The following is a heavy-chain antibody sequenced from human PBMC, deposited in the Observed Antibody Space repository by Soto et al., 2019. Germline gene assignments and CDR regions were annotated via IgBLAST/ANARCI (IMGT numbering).Heavy chain of an antibody. J-gene: IGHJ3*01. V-gene: IGHV1-18*01. CDR1: GYTFTTYG. D-gene: IGHD3-9*01. CDR2: ISPYNGHT. Sequence: QVPLVQSGAEVKKPGASMKVSCKASGYTFTTYGLSWVRQAPGQGLEWMGWISPYNGHTTYAQKLQGRVTMTTDTSTSTAIMEVRRLRSADTAIYYPARLYYEFLTGSYNVGAAQAFACWGQGTMVSVSS. CDR3: ARLYYEFLTGSYNVGAAQAFAC.